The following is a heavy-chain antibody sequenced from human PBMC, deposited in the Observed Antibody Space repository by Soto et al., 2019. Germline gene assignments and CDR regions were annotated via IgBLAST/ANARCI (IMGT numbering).Heavy chain of an antibody. Sequence: SGPTLVNPTQTLTLTCTFSGFSLSTSGMCVSWIRQPPGKALEWLALIDWDDDKYYSTSLKTRLTISKDTSKNQVVLTMTNMDPVDTATYYCARTPVYDILTGPKAGSYYYYGMDVWGQGTTVTVSS. CDR2: IDWDDDK. CDR1: GFSLSTSGMC. V-gene: IGHV2-70*01. CDR3: ARTPVYDILTGPKAGSYYYYGMDV. D-gene: IGHD3-9*01. J-gene: IGHJ6*02.